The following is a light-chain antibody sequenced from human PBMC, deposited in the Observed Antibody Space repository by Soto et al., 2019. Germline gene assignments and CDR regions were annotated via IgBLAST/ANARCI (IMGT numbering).Light chain of an antibody. CDR3: CSYTDIALDVV. V-gene: IGLV2-14*03. J-gene: IGLJ2*01. Sequence: QSALTQPASVSGSPGQSITISCTGTGSDIGDYDYVSWYQQLPGKAPKLLIFDVTHRPSGVSDRFSGSKSGNTASLTISGVRPEDEADYYCCSYTDIALDVVFGGGTKLTVL. CDR2: DVT. CDR1: GSDIGDYDY.